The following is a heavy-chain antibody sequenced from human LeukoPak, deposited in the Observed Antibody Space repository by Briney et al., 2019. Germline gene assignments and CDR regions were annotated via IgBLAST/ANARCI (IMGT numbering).Heavy chain of an antibody. V-gene: IGHV3-7*01. Sequence: GGSLRLSCVASGFTFSDYWMTWVRQVPGKGLEWVANVGKDGSEKNYVDSVKGQFTISRDNAKKSLYLEMNCLRVEDTALYYCAKVGAWELQRVFENWGQGTLVTVSS. D-gene: IGHD1-26*01. CDR2: VGKDGSEK. J-gene: IGHJ4*02. CDR3: AKVGAWELQRVFEN. CDR1: GFTFSDYW.